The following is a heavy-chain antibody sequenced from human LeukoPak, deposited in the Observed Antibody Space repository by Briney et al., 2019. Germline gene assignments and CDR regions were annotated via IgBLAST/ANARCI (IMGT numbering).Heavy chain of an antibody. CDR1: GYTFTGYY. CDR3: ARGDYDYVWGSYRYLIID. D-gene: IGHD3-16*02. Sequence: ASVKVSCKASGYTFTGYYMHWVRQAPGQGLEWMGWINPNSGGTNYAQKFQGRVTMTRDTSISTAYMELSRLRSDDTAVYYCARGDYDYVWGSYRYLIIDWGRGTLVTVSS. CDR2: INPNSGGT. V-gene: IGHV1-2*02. J-gene: IGHJ4*02.